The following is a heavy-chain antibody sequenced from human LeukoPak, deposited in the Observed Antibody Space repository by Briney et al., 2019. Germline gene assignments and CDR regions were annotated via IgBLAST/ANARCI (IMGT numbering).Heavy chain of an antibody. V-gene: IGHV3-21*04. Sequence: KPGGSLRLSCAASGFTFSDYNMNWVRQAPGKGLEWVSSISSSSNYIYYADSVKGRFTISRDNAKNSLYVQVNSLRAEDTAVYYCARATPFYYGGIDDYYLEYFHHWGQGTLVTVSS. CDR1: GFTFSDYN. D-gene: IGHD3-22*01. CDR3: ARATPFYYGGIDDYYLEYFHH. CDR2: ISSSSNYI. J-gene: IGHJ1*01.